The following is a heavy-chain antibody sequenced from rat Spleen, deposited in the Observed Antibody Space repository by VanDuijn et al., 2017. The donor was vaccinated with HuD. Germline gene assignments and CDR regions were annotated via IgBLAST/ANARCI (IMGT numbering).Heavy chain of an antibody. CDR1: GFTFTDLY. J-gene: IGHJ1*01. D-gene: IGHD4-1*01. V-gene: IGHV7-7*01. CDR3: ARFDKTGDYWYFDF. CDR2: IRDKANGYTT. Sequence: EVNLLESGGGLVQPGDSLRLSCAASGFTFTDLYMNWIRQPAGKAPEWLGFIRDKANGYTTEYNPSVKGRFTISRDNTQNMLYLQMNTLRAEDTATYYCARFDKTGDYWYFDFWGPGTMVTVSS.